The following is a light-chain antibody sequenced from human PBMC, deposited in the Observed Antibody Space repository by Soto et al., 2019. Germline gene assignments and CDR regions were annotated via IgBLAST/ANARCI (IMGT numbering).Light chain of an antibody. J-gene: IGLJ1*01. V-gene: IGLV2-14*01. CDR3: NSYTSRFTAV. CDR1: SSDVGGYNY. Sequence: QSVLTQPASVSGSPGQSITISCTGTSSDVGGYNYVSWYQQHPGKAPKLLIYEVSNRPSGVSNRFSGSKSGNTASLTISGLHAEDEADYYCNSYTSRFTAVFGTRTKVTVL. CDR2: EVS.